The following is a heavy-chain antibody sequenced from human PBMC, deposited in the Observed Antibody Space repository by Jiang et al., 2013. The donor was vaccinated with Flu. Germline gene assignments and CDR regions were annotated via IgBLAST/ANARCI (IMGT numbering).Heavy chain of an antibody. CDR1: A. D-gene: IGHD2-2*01. V-gene: IGHV3-23*01. CDR3: EIVPATRYYYYYGMDV. Sequence: AMSWVRQAPGKGLEWVSAISGSGGSTYYADSVKGRFTISRDNSKNTLYLQMNSLRAEDTAVYYCEIVPATRYYYYYGMDVWGQGTTVTVSS. CDR2: ISGSGGST. J-gene: IGHJ6*01.